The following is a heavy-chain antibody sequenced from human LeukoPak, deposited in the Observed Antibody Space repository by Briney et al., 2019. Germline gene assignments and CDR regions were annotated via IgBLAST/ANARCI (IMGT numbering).Heavy chain of an antibody. Sequence: GGSLRLSCAASGFNFNNYGMSWVRQAPGKGLECVSAISGCGAITYYADSVKGRFTISRDNSKNTLYLQMNSLRVEDTAVYYCAKDLKFNYVWEAGFWGQGTLVTVSS. V-gene: IGHV3-23*01. J-gene: IGHJ4*02. CDR1: GFNFNNYG. D-gene: IGHD3-16*01. CDR2: ISGCGAIT. CDR3: AKDLKFNYVWEAGF.